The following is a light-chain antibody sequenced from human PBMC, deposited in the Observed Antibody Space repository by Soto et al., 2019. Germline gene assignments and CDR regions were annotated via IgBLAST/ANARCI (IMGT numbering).Light chain of an antibody. CDR3: QQYYSYHPFT. Sequence: TLSGRVGHRCIRILAWYQHNPGPDPRLLIYCASTRATGIPVRLSGSGSGTDFTLTISCRQSQDFSTSYCQQYYSYHPFTFGQGTKV. CDR1: HRCIRI. V-gene: IGKV3-15*01. J-gene: IGKJ1*01. CDR2: CAS.